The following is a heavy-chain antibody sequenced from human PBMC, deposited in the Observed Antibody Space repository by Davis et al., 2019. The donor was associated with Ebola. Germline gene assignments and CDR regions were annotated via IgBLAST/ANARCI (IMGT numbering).Heavy chain of an antibody. V-gene: IGHV1-46*01. Sequence: ASVKVSCKVSGYTLTELSMHWVRQAPGKGLEWMGIINPSGGSTSYAQKFQGRVTMTRDTSTSTVYMELSSLRSEDTAVYYCARSREGNWFDPWGQGTLVTVSS. CDR1: GYTLTELS. J-gene: IGHJ5*02. CDR3: ARSREGNWFDP. D-gene: IGHD1-26*01. CDR2: INPSGGST.